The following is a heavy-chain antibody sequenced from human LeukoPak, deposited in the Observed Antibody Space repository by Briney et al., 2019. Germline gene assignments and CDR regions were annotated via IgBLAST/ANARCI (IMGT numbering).Heavy chain of an antibody. D-gene: IGHD3-10*01. CDR2: IWYDGSNK. V-gene: IGHV3-33*01. Sequence: GGSLRLSCAASGFTFSSYGMHWVRQAPGKGLEWVAVIWYDGSNKYYADSVKGRFTISRDNSKNTLYLQMNSLRAEDTAVYYCARGHYYGSGSYYLDYWGQGTLVTVSS. J-gene: IGHJ4*02. CDR1: GFTFSSYG. CDR3: ARGHYYGSGSYYLDY.